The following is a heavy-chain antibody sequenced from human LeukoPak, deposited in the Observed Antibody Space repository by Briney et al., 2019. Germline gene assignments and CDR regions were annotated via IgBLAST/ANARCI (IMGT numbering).Heavy chain of an antibody. D-gene: IGHD2-2*02. Sequence: GRSLRLSCAASGFTFSSYGMHWVRQAPGKGLEWVAVISYDGSNKYYADSVKGRFTISRDNSKNTLYLQMNSLRAEDTAVYYCARGYCSSTSCYTSYYYYGMDVWGQGTTVTVSS. J-gene: IGHJ6*02. V-gene: IGHV3-33*01. CDR1: GFTFSSYG. CDR2: ISYDGSNK. CDR3: ARGYCSSTSCYTSYYYYGMDV.